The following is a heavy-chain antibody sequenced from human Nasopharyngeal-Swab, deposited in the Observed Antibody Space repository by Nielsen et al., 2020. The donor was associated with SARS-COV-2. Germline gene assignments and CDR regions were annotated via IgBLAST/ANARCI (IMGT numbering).Heavy chain of an antibody. CDR2: ISYDGSNK. CDR1: GFTFSSYA. CDR3: ARGYSGYYAY. D-gene: IGHD5-12*01. J-gene: IGHJ4*02. Sequence: GESLKIPCAASGFTFSSYAMHWVRQAPGKGLEWVAVISYDGSNKYYADAVKGRFTISRDNSKNTLYLQMNSLRAEDTAVYYCARGYSGYYAYWGQGTLVTVSS. V-gene: IGHV3-30-3*01.